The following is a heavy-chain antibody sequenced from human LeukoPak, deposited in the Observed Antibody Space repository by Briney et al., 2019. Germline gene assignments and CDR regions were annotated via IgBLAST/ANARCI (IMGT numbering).Heavy chain of an antibody. V-gene: IGHV3-53*01. CDR1: GLSVSAYH. J-gene: IGHJ4*02. D-gene: IGHD6-13*01. CDR2: IDSGGSGGST. CDR3: ASDRDSSTWSYY. Sequence: QPGGSLRLSCAAPGLSVSAYHMSWVRQAPGKGLKWVSVIDSGGSGGSTYYADSVKGRFTISRDNSKNTLFLQMNSLRAEDTAVYYCASDRDSSTWSYYWGQGTLVTVSS.